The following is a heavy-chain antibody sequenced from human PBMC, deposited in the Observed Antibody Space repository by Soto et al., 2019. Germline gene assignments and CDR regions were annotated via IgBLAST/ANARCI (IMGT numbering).Heavy chain of an antibody. Sequence: SVKVSCKASGFTFTSSAVQWVRQARGQRLEWIGWIVVGSGNTNYAQKFQERVTITRDMSTSTAYMELSSLRSEDTAVYYCAAEPRGSYFNWFDPWGQGTLVTV. CDR1: GFTFTSSA. CDR3: AAEPRGSYFNWFDP. V-gene: IGHV1-58*01. D-gene: IGHD1-26*01. CDR2: IVVGSGNT. J-gene: IGHJ5*02.